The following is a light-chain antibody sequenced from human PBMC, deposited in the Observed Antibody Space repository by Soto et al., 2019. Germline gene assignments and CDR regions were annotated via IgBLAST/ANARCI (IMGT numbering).Light chain of an antibody. CDR3: CSYSGGHVL. CDR1: SSAVGSYNL. J-gene: IGLJ2*01. V-gene: IGLV2-23*01. CDR2: DGS. Sequence: QSALTQPASGSGSPGQSITISCTGTSSAVGSYNLVSWFQQHPDKAPKLLIYDGSKRPSGVSNRFSGSKSGNTDSLTISGLQGEKEGDYYECSYSGGHVLFGGGTKRTV.